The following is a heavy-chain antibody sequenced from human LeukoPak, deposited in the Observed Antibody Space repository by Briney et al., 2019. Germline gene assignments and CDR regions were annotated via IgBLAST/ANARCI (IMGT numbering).Heavy chain of an antibody. CDR2: MNPNSGNT. CDR3: ARLNGPVDY. CDR1: GYTFTTYD. Sequence: ASVKVSCKTSGYTFTTYDINWVRQAAGQGLEWIGWMNPNSGNTGYAQKFQGRVTMTRSTSISTAYMDLSSLRSDDTAVYYFARLNGPVDYGGQGTLVPVSP. D-gene: IGHD1-1*01. J-gene: IGHJ4*02. V-gene: IGHV1-8*01.